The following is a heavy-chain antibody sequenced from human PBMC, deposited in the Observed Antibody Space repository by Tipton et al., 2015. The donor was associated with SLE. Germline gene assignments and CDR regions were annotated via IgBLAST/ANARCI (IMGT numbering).Heavy chain of an antibody. V-gene: IGHV3-33*01. D-gene: IGHD3-10*01. CDR1: GFIFSDHA. CDR3: ARDRFGSETYFDY. Sequence: RSLRLSCAASGFIFSDHAIHWVRQAPGKGLEWVAVIWYDASKEYYADSVKGRFTISRDNSKNAVFLQVNSLRAEDTAVYYCARDRFGSETYFDYWGQGTLVTVSS. J-gene: IGHJ4*02. CDR2: IWYDASKE.